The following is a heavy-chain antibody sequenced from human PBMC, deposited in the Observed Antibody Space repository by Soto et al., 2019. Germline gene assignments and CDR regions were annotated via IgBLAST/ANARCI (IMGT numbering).Heavy chain of an antibody. CDR1: GYTFTGYY. V-gene: IGHV1-2*04. Sequence: ASVKVSCKASGYTFTGYYMHWVRQAPGQGLEWMGWINPNSGGTNYAQKFQGWVTMTRDTSISTAYMELSRLRSDDTAVYYCARDARGDEAPLDYWGQGTLVTVSS. J-gene: IGHJ4*02. CDR3: ARDARGDEAPLDY. CDR2: INPNSGGT. D-gene: IGHD3-10*01.